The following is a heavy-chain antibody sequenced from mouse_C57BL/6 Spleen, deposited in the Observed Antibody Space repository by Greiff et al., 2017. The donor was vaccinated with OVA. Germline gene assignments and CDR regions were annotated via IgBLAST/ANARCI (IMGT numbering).Heavy chain of an antibody. CDR1: GYTFTSYW. CDR3: ARGITTRGSWYFDV. CDR2: IYPGSGST. Sequence: QVQLQQPGAELVKPGASVKMSCKASGYTFTSYWITWVKQRPGQGLEWIGDIYPGSGSTNYNEKFKSKATLTVDTSSSTAYMQRSSLTSEDSAVYSGARGITTRGSWYFDVWGTVTTVTVSS. V-gene: IGHV1-55*01. J-gene: IGHJ1*03. D-gene: IGHD2-4*01.